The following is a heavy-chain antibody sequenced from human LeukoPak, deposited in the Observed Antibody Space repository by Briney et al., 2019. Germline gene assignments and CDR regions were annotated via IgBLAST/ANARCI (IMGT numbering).Heavy chain of an antibody. Sequence: SETLSPTCTVSGGSISTYYWSWIRQPPGKGLEWIGFIYYSGSTNYNPSLKSRVTISVDTSKNHFSLKLYSVIAADTAVYYCARVDYDSSGYFDFWGQGTLVTVSS. J-gene: IGHJ4*02. D-gene: IGHD3-22*01. CDR3: ARVDYDSSGYFDF. CDR2: IYYSGST. V-gene: IGHV4-59*01. CDR1: GGSISTYY.